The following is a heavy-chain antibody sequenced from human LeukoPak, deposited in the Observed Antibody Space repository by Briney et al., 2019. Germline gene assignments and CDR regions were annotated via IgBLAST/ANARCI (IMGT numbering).Heavy chain of an antibody. CDR3: VRGVGGDSRFDP. CDR1: GFTFSSYW. J-gene: IGHJ5*02. Sequence: GGSRRLSCAASGFTFSSYWMPWVRQAPGKGLVWVSRINSDGSSTRYADSVKGRFTISRDNAKNTLYLQMNSLRAEDTAVYSCVRGVGGDSRFDPWGQGTLVTVSS. CDR2: INSDGSST. D-gene: IGHD1-26*01. V-gene: IGHV3-74*01.